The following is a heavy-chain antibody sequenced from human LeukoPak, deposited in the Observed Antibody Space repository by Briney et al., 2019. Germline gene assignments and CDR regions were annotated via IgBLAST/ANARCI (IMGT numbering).Heavy chain of an antibody. CDR2: IPYDGNNK. CDR1: RFTFSSYG. CDR3: VKDGDDSGSYLVY. Sequence: GGSLRLSCAASRFTFSSYGMHWVRQAPGKGLEWLAFIPYDGNNKYYADSVKGRFTISRDNSKNTLYLQMNSLRAEDTAVYYCVKDGDDSGSYLVYWGQGTLVTVSS. J-gene: IGHJ4*02. V-gene: IGHV3-30*02. D-gene: IGHD1-26*01.